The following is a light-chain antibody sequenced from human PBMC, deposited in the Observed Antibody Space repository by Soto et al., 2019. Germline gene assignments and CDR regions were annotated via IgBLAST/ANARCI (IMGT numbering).Light chain of an antibody. CDR2: DVS. CDR1: SSDVGGYNY. J-gene: IGLJ1*01. CDR3: CSYAGSYTYG. V-gene: IGLV2-11*01. Sequence: QSVLTQPRSVSGSPGQSVTISCTGTSSDVGGYNYVSWYQQHPGKAPKLMIYDVSKRPSGVPDRFSGSKSDDTASLTISGLQAEDEADYYCCSYAGSYTYGFGTGTKVTVL.